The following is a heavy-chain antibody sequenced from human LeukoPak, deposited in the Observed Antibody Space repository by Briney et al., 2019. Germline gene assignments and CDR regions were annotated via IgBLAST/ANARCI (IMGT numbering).Heavy chain of an antibody. J-gene: IGHJ6*02. CDR3: ARDQVATFPYYYYGMDV. CDR1: GGSISSYY. V-gene: IGHV4-59*12. Sequence: SETLSLTCTVSGGSISSYYWSWIRQPPGKGLEWIGSIYYSGSTNYNPSLKSRVTMSVDTSKNQFSLKLSSVTAADTAVYYCARDQVATFPYYYYGMDVWGQGTTVTVSS. CDR2: IYYSGST. D-gene: IGHD3-16*01.